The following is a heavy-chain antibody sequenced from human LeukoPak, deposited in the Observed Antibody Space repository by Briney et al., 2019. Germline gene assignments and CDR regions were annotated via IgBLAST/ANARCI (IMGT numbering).Heavy chain of an antibody. D-gene: IGHD2-2*01. CDR2: IYYSGST. Sequence: PSGTLSLTCTVSGGSISSYYWSWIRQPPGKGLEWIGYIYYSGSTNYNPSLKSRVTISVDTSKNQFSLKLSSVTAADTAVYYCARGEDIVVVPAAMPAFPFDYWGQGTLVTVSS. V-gene: IGHV4-59*01. J-gene: IGHJ4*02. CDR1: GGSISSYY. CDR3: ARGEDIVVVPAAMPAFPFDY.